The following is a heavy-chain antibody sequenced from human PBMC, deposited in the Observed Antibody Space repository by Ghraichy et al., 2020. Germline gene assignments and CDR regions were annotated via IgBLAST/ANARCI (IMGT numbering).Heavy chain of an antibody. D-gene: IGHD3-3*01. J-gene: IGHJ4*02. CDR2: IYSDDTI. CDR1: GLTVSCNY. Sequence: GGSLRLSCAASGLTVSCNYISWVRQAPGKGLEWVSHIYSDDTIHYADSVKGRCTISRDNSTSMTYLQINTLGAEDTALYYCVYDCWIGPEHWGKRTLVTVS. CDR3: VYDCWIGPEH. V-gene: IGHV3-53*01.